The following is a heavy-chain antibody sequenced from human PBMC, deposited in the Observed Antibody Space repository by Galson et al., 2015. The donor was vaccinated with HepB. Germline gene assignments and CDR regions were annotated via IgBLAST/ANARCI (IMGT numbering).Heavy chain of an antibody. V-gene: IGHV3-23*01. J-gene: IGHJ5*01. CDR2: VNGGATNA. Sequence: SLRLSCAASGFTFSSFAMNWVRQAPGKGLEWVAAVNGGATNANYADSVKGRFTVSRDNSVDTLFLQMDGLRADDTAVYCCAKASGTPRGRFDSWGQGTLVSVSS. CDR1: GFTFSSFA. CDR3: AKASGTPRGRFDS.